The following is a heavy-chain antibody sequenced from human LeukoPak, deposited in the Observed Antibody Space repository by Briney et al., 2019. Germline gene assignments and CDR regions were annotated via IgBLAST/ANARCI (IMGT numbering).Heavy chain of an antibody. D-gene: IGHD3-22*01. V-gene: IGHV3-30*18. Sequence: GRSLRLSCAASGFTFSSYGMHWVRQAPGKGLEWVAVISYDGSNKYYADSVKGRFTISRDNSKNTLYLQMNSLRAEDTAVYYCAKDYYDSSGYYLFDYWGQGTLVTVSS. J-gene: IGHJ4*02. CDR1: GFTFSSYG. CDR3: AKDYYDSSGYYLFDY. CDR2: ISYDGSNK.